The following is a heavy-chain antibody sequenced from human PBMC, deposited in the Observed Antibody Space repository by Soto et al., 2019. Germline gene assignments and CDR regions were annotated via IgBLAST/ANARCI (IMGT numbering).Heavy chain of an antibody. CDR3: ERCSLVVIPVPGFDP. V-gene: IGHV4-31*11. CDR1: GVCISSGGYY. Sequence: TLSLTCAVSGVCISSGGYYWSWVRQHPGRGLEWIGYIYYNGNTYYNPSLKSRVTVSVDTSKNQFSLKVRSVTAADTAVYYCERCSLVVIPVPGFDPWGQGTLVTVYS. D-gene: IGHD2-15*01. J-gene: IGHJ5*02. CDR2: IYYNGNT.